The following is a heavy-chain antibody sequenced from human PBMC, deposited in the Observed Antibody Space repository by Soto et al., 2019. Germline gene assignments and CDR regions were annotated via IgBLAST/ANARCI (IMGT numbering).Heavy chain of an antibody. CDR1: GFAFSDYT. Sequence: GGSLRLSCSASGFAFSDYTMGWVRLTPGKGLGWVSTIFSRVFTGSDNTAYADSVTGRFTISRDNSQNMLFLQMNSLGVEDAAVYYCARDRQPDGIWTFDFWGRGAQVTVSS. V-gene: IGHV3-23*01. CDR3: ARDRQPDGIWTFDF. D-gene: IGHD2-15*01. J-gene: IGHJ4*02. CDR2: IFSRVFTGSDNT.